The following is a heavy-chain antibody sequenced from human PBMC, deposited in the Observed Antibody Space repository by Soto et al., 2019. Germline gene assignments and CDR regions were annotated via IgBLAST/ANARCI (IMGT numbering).Heavy chain of an antibody. V-gene: IGHV1-24*01. CDR2: FDPEDGET. CDR3: ALYCSSTSCPTWYAFDI. CDR1: GYTLTELS. J-gene: IGHJ3*02. D-gene: IGHD2-2*01. Sequence: ASVNVSCKFSGYTLTELSMHWVRQAPGKGLEWMGGFDPEDGETIYAQKFQGRVTMTEDTSTDTAYMELSSLRSEDTAVYYCALYCSSTSCPTWYAFDIWGQGTMVTVSS.